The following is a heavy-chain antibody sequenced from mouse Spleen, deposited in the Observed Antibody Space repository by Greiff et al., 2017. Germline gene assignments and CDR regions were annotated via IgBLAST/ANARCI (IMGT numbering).Heavy chain of an antibody. Sequence: VQLQQPGAELVRPGSSVKLSCKASGYTFTSYWMHWVKQRPIQGLEWIGNIDPSDSETHYNQKFKDKATLTVDKSSSTAYMQLSSLTSEDSAVYYCARDGNYVGYWYFDVWGAGTTVTVSS. CDR3: ARDGNYVGYWYFDV. J-gene: IGHJ1*01. CDR2: IDPSDSET. CDR1: GYTFTSYW. D-gene: IGHD2-1*01. V-gene: IGHV1-52*01.